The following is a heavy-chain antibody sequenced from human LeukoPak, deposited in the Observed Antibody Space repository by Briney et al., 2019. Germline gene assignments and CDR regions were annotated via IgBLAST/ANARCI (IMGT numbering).Heavy chain of an antibody. CDR1: GGSISSYY. D-gene: IGHD3-22*01. Sequence: SETLSLTCTVSGGSISSYYWSWIRQPAGKGLEWIGRIYTSGSTNYNPSLKCRFTMSVDTSKNQFSLKLSSVTAADTAVYYCARGTSYDSSGYYDPFDYWGQGTLVTVSS. CDR3: ARGTSYDSSGYYDPFDY. V-gene: IGHV4-4*07. CDR2: IYTSGST. J-gene: IGHJ4*02.